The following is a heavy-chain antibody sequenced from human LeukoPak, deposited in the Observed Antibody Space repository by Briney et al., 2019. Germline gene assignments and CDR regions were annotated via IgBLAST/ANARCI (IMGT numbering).Heavy chain of an antibody. CDR2: ISYDGSNK. D-gene: IGHD4-23*01. CDR1: GFTFSSYG. J-gene: IGHJ4*02. CDR3: AKARPPSDYGGNCYFDY. Sequence: GGSLRLSCAASGFTFSSYGMHWVRQAPGKGLEWVAVISYDGSNKYYADSVKGRFTISRDNSKNTLYLQMNSLRAEDTAVYYCAKARPPSDYGGNCYFDYWGQGTLVTVSS. V-gene: IGHV3-30*18.